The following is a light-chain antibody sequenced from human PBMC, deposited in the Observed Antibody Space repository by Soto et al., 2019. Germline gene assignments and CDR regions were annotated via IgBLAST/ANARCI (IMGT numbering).Light chain of an antibody. CDR2: GAS. V-gene: IGKV3-15*01. J-gene: IGKJ4*01. Sequence: EVVMTQSPATLSVSLGDRATVSCRASQSVSSNLAWYQQKPGQAPRLLIYGASTRATGIPARFSGSGSGTEFTLTISSLQSEDFAVYSCQQYNNWPLTFGRGTKVDIK. CDR1: QSVSSN. CDR3: QQYNNWPLT.